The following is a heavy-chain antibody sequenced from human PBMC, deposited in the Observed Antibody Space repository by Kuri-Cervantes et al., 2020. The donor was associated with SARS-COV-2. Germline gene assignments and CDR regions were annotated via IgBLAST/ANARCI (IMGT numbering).Heavy chain of an antibody. J-gene: IGHJ3*02. V-gene: IGHV3-21*01. CDR2: ISSSSSYI. Sequence: GESLKISCAASGFTFSNYSMNWVRQAPGKGLEWVSSISSSSSYIYYADSVKGRFTISRDNAKNSLYLQMNSLRAEDTAVYYCARDSDFWSGYYTGIVAFDIWGQGTMVTVSS. CDR3: ARDSDFWSGYYTGIVAFDI. D-gene: IGHD3-3*01. CDR1: GFTFSNYS.